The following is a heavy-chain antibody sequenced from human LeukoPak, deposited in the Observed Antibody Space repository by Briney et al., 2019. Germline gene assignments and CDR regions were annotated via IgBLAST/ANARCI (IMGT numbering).Heavy chain of an antibody. V-gene: IGHV1-2*02. CDR2: LNPKRGGE. CDR3: ARVNTAMRLDAFDV. CDR1: GYAFTGYG. D-gene: IGHD5-18*01. Sequence: GGSVKVSCTASGYAFTGYGISWGRQAPGEGVERRGWLNPKRGGEIYAQSLQGGVTMTRETYINRAYMEVSRLRYGDRAIDYCARVNTAMRLDAFDVWGQGPMVTVSS. J-gene: IGHJ3*01.